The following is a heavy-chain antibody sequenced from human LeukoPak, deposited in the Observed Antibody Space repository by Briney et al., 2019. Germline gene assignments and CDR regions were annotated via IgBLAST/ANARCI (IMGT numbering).Heavy chain of an antibody. CDR2: ISWDGGST. Sequence: GGSLRLSCAASGFTFDDYTMHWVRQAPGKGLEWVSLISWDGGSTYYADSVKGRFTISRDNSKNSLYLQMNSLRTEDTALYYCAKDRQPYIVVVPAAPDYWGQGTLVTVSS. D-gene: IGHD2-2*01. CDR3: AKDRQPYIVVVPAAPDY. CDR1: GFTFDDYT. V-gene: IGHV3-43*01. J-gene: IGHJ4*02.